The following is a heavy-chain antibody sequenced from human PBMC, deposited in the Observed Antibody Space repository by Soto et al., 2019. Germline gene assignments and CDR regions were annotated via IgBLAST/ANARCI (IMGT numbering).Heavy chain of an antibody. V-gene: IGHV1-46*01. CDR2: IYASGGST. Sequence: QVQLMQSGAEVKKPGASVKVSCKASGYTFTSYNVHWVRQAPGQGLEWMGIIYASGGSTTYAQNLPCSLTVTTDTYTSTVYMELSGLRSDDTAVYYCFRGGFPDYGKERRYWGQGTLVMVSS. CDR1: GYTFTSYN. CDR3: FRGGFPDYGKERRY. J-gene: IGHJ4*02. D-gene: IGHD4-17*01.